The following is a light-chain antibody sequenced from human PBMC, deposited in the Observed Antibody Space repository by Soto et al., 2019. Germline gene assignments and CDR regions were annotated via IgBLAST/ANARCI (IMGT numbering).Light chain of an antibody. CDR3: SSYAGRDIWV. J-gene: IGLJ3*02. CDR2: KVS. CDR1: SSDVGDGDF. V-gene: IGLV2-14*01. Sequence: QSALSQPASVSGSPRQSITISCTGTSSDVGDGDFVSWYQQRPGNAPKLMIYKVSNRPSGVSNRFSGSKSGNAASLTISGLQAEDEADYYCSSYAGRDIWVFGGGTKLTVL.